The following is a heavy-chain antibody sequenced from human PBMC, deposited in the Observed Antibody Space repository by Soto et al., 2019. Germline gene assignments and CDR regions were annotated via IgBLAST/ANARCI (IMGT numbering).Heavy chain of an antibody. Sequence: GGSLRLSCAASGFTFSSYSMNWVRQAPGKGLEWVSSISSSSSYIYYADSVKGRFTISRDNAKNSLYLQMNSLRAEDTAVYYFARDPDVLRFLEWLLSPFDYWGQGTLVTVSS. V-gene: IGHV3-21*01. CDR1: GFTFSSYS. CDR2: ISSSSSYI. CDR3: ARDPDVLRFLEWLLSPFDY. J-gene: IGHJ4*02. D-gene: IGHD3-3*01.